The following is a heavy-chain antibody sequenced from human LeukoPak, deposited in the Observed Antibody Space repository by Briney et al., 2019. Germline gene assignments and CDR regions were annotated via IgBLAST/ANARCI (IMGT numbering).Heavy chain of an antibody. CDR2: ISSSSSTI. CDR1: GFTFSSYS. CDR3: AREVGATPHPFDY. V-gene: IGHV3-48*04. J-gene: IGHJ4*02. Sequence: GGSLRLSCAASGFTFSSYSMNWVRQAPGKGLEWVSYISSSSSTIYYADSVEGRFTISRDNAKNSLYLQMNSLRAEDTAVYYCAREVGATPHPFDYWGQGTLVTVSS. D-gene: IGHD1-26*01.